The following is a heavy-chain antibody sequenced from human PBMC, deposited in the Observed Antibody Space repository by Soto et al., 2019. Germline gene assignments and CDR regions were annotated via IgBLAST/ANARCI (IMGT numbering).Heavy chain of an antibody. J-gene: IGHJ4*02. CDR3: ARGLRDKKGVGRYSSSWSFDY. CDR1: GYTFTSYD. D-gene: IGHD6-13*01. V-gene: IGHV1-8*01. CDR2: MNPNSGNT. Sequence: ASVKVSCKASGYTFTSYDINWVRQATGQGLEWMGWMNPNSGNTGYAQKFQGRVTMTRNTSISTAYMELSSLRSEDTAVYYCARGLRDKKGVGRYSSSWSFDYWGQGTLVTVSS.